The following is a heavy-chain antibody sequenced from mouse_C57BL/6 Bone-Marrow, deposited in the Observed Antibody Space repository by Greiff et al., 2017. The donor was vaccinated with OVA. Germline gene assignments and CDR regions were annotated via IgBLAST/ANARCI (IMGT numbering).Heavy chain of an antibody. D-gene: IGHD2-1*01. Sequence: VQLQQSGAELAKPGASVKLSCKASGYTFTSYWMHWVQQRPGQGLEWIGYINPSSGYTKYNQKFKDKATLTADKSSCTAYMQLSSLTYEDSAVYYCARSAGNSLAYWGQGTLVTVSA. V-gene: IGHV1-7*01. CDR1: GYTFTSYW. CDR2: INPSSGYT. CDR3: ARSAGNSLAY. J-gene: IGHJ3*01.